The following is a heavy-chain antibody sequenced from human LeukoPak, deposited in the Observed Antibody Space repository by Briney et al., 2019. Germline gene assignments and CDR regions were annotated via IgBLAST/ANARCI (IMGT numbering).Heavy chain of an antibody. CDR1: GYTSTSYG. Sequence: ASVKVSCKASGYTSTSYGISWVRQAPGQGLEWMGWISAYNGNTNYAQKLQGRVTMTTDTSTSTAYMELRSLRSDDTAVYYCAREGYSSSWYYFDYWGQGTLVTVSS. D-gene: IGHD6-13*01. CDR2: ISAYNGNT. CDR3: AREGYSSSWYYFDY. V-gene: IGHV1-18*01. J-gene: IGHJ4*02.